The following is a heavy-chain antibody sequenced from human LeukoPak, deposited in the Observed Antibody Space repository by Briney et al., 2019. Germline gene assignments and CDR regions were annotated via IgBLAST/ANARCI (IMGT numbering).Heavy chain of an antibody. Sequence: ASVKVSCKVSGYTLTELSMHWVRQAPGKGLEWMGGFDPEDGETIYAQKFQGRVTMTEDTSTDTAYMELSSLRSEDTAVYYCARHHTGGYSSGWSQFDYWGQGTLVTVSS. CDR2: FDPEDGET. V-gene: IGHV1-24*01. J-gene: IGHJ4*02. CDR3: ARHHTGGYSSGWSQFDY. D-gene: IGHD6-19*01. CDR1: GYTLTELS.